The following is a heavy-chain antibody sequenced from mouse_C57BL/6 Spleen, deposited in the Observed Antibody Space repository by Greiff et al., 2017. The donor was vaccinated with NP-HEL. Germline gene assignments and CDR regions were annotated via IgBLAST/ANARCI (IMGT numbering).Heavy chain of an antibody. CDR2: IDPSDSYT. D-gene: IGHD2-3*01. Sequence: VQLQQSGAELVMPGASVKLSCKASGYTFTSYWMHWVKQRPGQGLEWIGEIDPSDSYTNYNQKFKGKSTLTVDKSSSTAYMQLSSLTSEDSAVYYCAREGYDGYFWGQGTLVTVSA. CDR1: GYTFTSYW. CDR3: AREGYDGYF. J-gene: IGHJ3*01. V-gene: IGHV1-69*01.